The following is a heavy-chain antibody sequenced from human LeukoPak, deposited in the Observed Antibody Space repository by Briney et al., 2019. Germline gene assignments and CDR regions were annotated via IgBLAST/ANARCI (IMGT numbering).Heavy chain of an antibody. CDR2: FDPEDGET. V-gene: IGHV1-24*01. J-gene: IGHJ5*02. CDR3: ATDPLYCSSTSCYDWFDP. CDR1: GYTLTELS. Sequence: ASVKVSCKVSGYTLTELSMHWVRQAPGKGLEWMGGFDPEDGETIYAQKFQGRVTMTEGTSTDAAYMELSSLRSEDTAVYYCATDPLYCSSTSCYDWFDPWGQGTLVTVSS. D-gene: IGHD2-2*01.